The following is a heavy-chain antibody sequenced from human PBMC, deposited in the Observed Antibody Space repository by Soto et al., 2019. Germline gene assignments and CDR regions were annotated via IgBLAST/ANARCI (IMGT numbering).Heavy chain of an antibody. CDR3: ATVGFRRSKAARRNNGFDP. V-gene: IGHV4-39*01. Sequence: SETLSLTCTVSGGSISSGGYYWGWIRQPPGKGLEWIGCIYYSGSTYYNPSLKSRVTISVDTSQNQFSLRLSSVAAADTAVYYCATVGFRRSKAARRNNGFDPWGQGNLAT. CDR2: IYYSGST. J-gene: IGHJ5*02. CDR1: GGSISSGGYY. D-gene: IGHD6-6*01.